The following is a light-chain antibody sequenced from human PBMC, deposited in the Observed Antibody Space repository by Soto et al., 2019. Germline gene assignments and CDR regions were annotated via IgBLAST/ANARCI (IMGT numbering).Light chain of an antibody. Sequence: QSALTQPPSASGSPGQSVTISCTGSSSDVAYNYVSWYQQFPGKAPKLMIFEVTKRPSGVPDRFSGSKSGNTASLTVSGLQAEDEAHYYCCSYAGWNHLIFGGGTKVTVL. CDR1: SSDVAYNY. V-gene: IGLV2-8*01. CDR3: CSYAGWNHLI. J-gene: IGLJ2*01. CDR2: EVT.